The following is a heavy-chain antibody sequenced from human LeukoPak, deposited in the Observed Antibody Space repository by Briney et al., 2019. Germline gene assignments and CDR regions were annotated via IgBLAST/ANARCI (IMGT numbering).Heavy chain of an antibody. CDR2: INSDGSTT. Sequence: GSLRLSCAASGFPFSSYWMHWIRQAPGKGLVWVSRINSDGSTTSYADSVKGRFTISRDNAKNTLDLQKNRLRAEDTAVYYCARDWATYSSGWYVGYWGQGTLVTVSS. CDR1: GFPFSSYW. D-gene: IGHD6-19*01. J-gene: IGHJ4*02. V-gene: IGHV3-74*01. CDR3: ARDWATYSSGWYVGY.